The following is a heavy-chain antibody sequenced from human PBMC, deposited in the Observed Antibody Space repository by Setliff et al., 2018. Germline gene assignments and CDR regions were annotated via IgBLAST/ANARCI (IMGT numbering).Heavy chain of an antibody. CDR3: TVYNTGSSKDHY. Sequence: PSETLSLTCTVSGGSISSGSYYWSWIRKPAGKGLEWIGHIYTSGSTNYNPSLKSRVTISVDRSKNQFSLKLSSVTAADTALYYCTVYNTGSSKDHYWGQGTPVTVSS. J-gene: IGHJ4*02. V-gene: IGHV4-61*09. D-gene: IGHD2-8*02. CDR1: GGSISSGSYY. CDR2: IYTSGST.